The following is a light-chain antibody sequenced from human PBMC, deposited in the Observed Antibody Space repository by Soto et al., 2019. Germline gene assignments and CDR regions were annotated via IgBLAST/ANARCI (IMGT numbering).Light chain of an antibody. Sequence: DIQRTQSPSTLSVSVGDGVIITCRASQSISDYLAWYQQKPGKAPKLLIYDASNLESGVPSTFSGSGSGTEFTLTISSLQPDDFATYYCQQDYTYLHMFGQGAKVDIK. CDR1: QSISDY. CDR3: QQDYTYLHM. CDR2: DAS. V-gene: IGKV1-5*01. J-gene: IGKJ1*01.